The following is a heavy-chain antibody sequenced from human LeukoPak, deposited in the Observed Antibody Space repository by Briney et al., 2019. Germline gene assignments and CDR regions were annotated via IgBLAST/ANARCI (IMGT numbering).Heavy chain of an antibody. D-gene: IGHD3-22*01. CDR2: IYYSGST. CDR3: ARLRGYYDSSGYYSGRYFDY. V-gene: IGHV4-39*01. CDR1: GGSISSSSYY. J-gene: IGHJ4*02. Sequence: SETLSLTCTVSGGSISSSSYYWGWIRQPPGKGLEWIGSIYYSGSTYYNPSLKCRVTISVDTSKNQFSLKLSSVTAADTAVYYCARLRGYYDSSGYYSGRYFDYWGQGTLVTVSS.